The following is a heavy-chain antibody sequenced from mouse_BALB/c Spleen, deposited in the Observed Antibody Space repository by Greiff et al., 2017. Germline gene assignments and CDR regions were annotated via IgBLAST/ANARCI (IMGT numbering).Heavy chain of an antibody. D-gene: IGHD2-1*01. CDR1: GYTFTSYW. CDR3: ARSSYGNYGYFDV. V-gene: IGHV1S22*01. J-gene: IGHJ1*01. CDR2: IYPGSGST. Sequence: LQQPGSELVRPGASVKLSCKASGYTFTSYWMHWVKQRPGQGLEWIGNIYPGSGSTYYNEKFKGKATLTADKSSNTAYMQLSSLTSEDSAVYFCARSSYGNYGYFDVWGAGTTVTVSS.